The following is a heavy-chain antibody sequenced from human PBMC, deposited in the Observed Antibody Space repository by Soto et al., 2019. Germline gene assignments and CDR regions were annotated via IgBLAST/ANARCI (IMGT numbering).Heavy chain of an antibody. Sequence: SETLSLTSAVYGGSFSGYYWSWIRQPPGKGLEWIGEINHSGSTNYNPSLKSRVTISVDTSKNQFSLKLSSVTAADTAVYYCARGPLVVAAGNYYYGMDVWGQGTTVNVSS. CDR3: ARGPLVVAAGNYYYGMDV. CDR2: INHSGST. V-gene: IGHV4-34*01. CDR1: GGSFSGYY. J-gene: IGHJ6*02. D-gene: IGHD2-2*01.